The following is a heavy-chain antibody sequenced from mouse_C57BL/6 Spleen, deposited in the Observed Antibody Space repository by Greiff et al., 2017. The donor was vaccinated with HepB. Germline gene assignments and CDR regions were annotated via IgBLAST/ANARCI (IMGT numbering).Heavy chain of an antibody. V-gene: IGHV1-5*01. CDR1: GYTFTSYW. D-gene: IGHD4-1*01. Sequence: EVQLQQSGTVLVRPGASVKMSCKTSGYTFTSYWMHWVKQRPGQGLEWIGAIYPGNSDTSYNQKFKGKAKLTAVTSASTAYMELSSLTDEDSAVYYCTREELTGKSYYFDYWGQGTTLTVSS. J-gene: IGHJ2*01. CDR2: IYPGNSDT. CDR3: TREELTGKSYYFDY.